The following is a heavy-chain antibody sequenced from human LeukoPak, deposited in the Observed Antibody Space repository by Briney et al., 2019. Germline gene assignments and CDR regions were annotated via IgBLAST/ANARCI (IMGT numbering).Heavy chain of an antibody. Sequence: GGSLRLSCAASGFTFSGYAMHWVRQAPGKGLEYVSAISSNGGGTYYGNSVKGRFTISRDNSKNTLYLQMGSLRAEDMAMYYCARVGRSSPFDYWGRGTLVAVSS. CDR1: GFTFSGYA. CDR3: ARVGRSSPFDY. CDR2: ISSNGGGT. V-gene: IGHV3-64*01. D-gene: IGHD3-10*01. J-gene: IGHJ4*02.